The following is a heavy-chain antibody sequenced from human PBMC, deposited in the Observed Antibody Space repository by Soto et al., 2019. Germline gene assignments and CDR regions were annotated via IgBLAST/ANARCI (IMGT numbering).Heavy chain of an antibody. CDR1: GYTFTGYY. Sequence: GASVKVSCKASGYTFTGYYIHWVRQAPGQGLEWMGWINPNSGNTNYAQKFQGRVTMTTDTSTITAYMELRSLRSDDTAVYYCARVAAAGTFDYWGQGTLVTVSS. CDR3: ARVAAAGTFDY. V-gene: IGHV1-2*02. J-gene: IGHJ4*02. D-gene: IGHD6-13*01. CDR2: INPNSGNT.